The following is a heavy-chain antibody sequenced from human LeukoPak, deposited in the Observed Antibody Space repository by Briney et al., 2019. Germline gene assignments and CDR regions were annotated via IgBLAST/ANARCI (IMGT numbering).Heavy chain of an antibody. CDR2: IYYSGST. CDR1: GGSISSGDYY. Sequence: SETLSLTCTVSGGSISSGDYYWSWIRQPPGKGLEWIGYIYYSGSTYYNPSLKSRVTISVDTSKNQFSLKLSSVTAADTAVYYCARARLYCSGGSCYPVFYYYGMDVWGQGTTVTVSS. V-gene: IGHV4-30-4*01. CDR3: ARARLYCSGGSCYPVFYYYGMDV. J-gene: IGHJ6*02. D-gene: IGHD2-15*01.